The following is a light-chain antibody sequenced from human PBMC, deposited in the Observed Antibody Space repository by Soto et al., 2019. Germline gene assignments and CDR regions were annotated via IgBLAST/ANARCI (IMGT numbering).Light chain of an antibody. CDR3: QAWDSNTNYV. Sequence: SYDLTQPPSVSVSPGQTASITCSGEKLGDKFAWWYQQKPGQSPVLVISQDNKRPSGIPERFSGSNSGNTATLTISGTQAMDEADYYCQAWDSNTNYVFGSGTKV. CDR1: KLGDKF. CDR2: QDN. J-gene: IGLJ1*01. V-gene: IGLV3-1*01.